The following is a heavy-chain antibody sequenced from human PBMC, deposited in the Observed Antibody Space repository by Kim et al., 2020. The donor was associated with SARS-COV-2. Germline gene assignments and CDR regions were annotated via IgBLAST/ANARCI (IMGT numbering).Heavy chain of an antibody. D-gene: IGHD3-22*01. CDR2: IDCGNGNT. CDR1: GHFFTRDS. CDR3: LGGCYSDY. V-gene: IGHV1-3*01. Sequence: ASVKVSCKTSGHFFTRDSIHWVRQAPGQGLEWMGCIDCGNGNTIYSQKFQGRVTFTTDTSASTAYMELSFLRSEDSAVYYCLGGCYSDYWGQGTLVTVSS. J-gene: IGHJ4*02.